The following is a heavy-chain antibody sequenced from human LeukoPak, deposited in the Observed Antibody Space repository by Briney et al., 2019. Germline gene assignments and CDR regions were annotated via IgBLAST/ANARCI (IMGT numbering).Heavy chain of an antibody. V-gene: IGHV4-59*11. J-gene: IGHJ3*02. CDR2: IYYSGST. CDR1: GGSISSHY. CDR3: ARGVYNWNDVGAFDI. Sequence: SETLSLTCTVSGGSISSHYWSWIRQPPGTGLEWTGYIYYSGSTNYNPSLKGRVTISVDTSKNQFSLKLSSVTAADTAVYYCARGVYNWNDVGAFDIWGQGTMVTVSS. D-gene: IGHD1-20*01.